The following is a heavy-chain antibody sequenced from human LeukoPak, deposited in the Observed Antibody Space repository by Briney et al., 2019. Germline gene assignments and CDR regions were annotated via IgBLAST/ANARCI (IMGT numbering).Heavy chain of an antibody. V-gene: IGHV4-38-2*02. D-gene: IGHD3-22*01. CDR1: GYSISSDNY. CDR3: ARDPRDSSSSNYMRRFDY. CDR2: IYHSGST. Sequence: SETLSLTCAVSGYSISSDNYWVWIRQPPGQGLEWTGGIYHSGSTYYNPSLKSRVTMSVDTSKNQFSLKLSPVTAADTAVYYCARDPRDSSSSNYMRRFDYWGQGTLVTVSS. J-gene: IGHJ4*02.